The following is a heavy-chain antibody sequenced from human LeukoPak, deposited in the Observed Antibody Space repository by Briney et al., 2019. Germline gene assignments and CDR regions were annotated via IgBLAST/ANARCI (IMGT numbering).Heavy chain of an antibody. D-gene: IGHD3-3*01. J-gene: IGHJ5*02. Sequence: SETLSLTCTVSGGSISSYSWSWIRQPAGKGLEWIGRIYTSGSTNYNPSLKGRVTMSVDTSKNQFSLKLSSVTAADTAVYYCAASDFWSGLTGFDPWGQGTLVTVSS. CDR2: IYTSGST. CDR3: AASDFWSGLTGFDP. V-gene: IGHV4-4*07. CDR1: GGSISSYS.